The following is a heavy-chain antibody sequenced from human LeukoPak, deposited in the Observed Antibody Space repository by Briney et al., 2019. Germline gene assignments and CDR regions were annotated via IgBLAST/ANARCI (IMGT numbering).Heavy chain of an antibody. V-gene: IGHV1-2*02. CDR3: ARMDWKGSTGYYYYYMDV. CDR1: GYTFTGYY. CDR2: INPNSGGT. D-gene: IGHD3/OR15-3a*01. J-gene: IGHJ6*03. Sequence: ASVKVSCKASGYTFTGYYMHWVRQAPGQGLEWMGWINPNSGGTNYAQKFQGRVTMTRDTSISTAYMELSRLRSDDTAVYYCARMDWKGSTGYYYYYMDVWGKGTTVTVSS.